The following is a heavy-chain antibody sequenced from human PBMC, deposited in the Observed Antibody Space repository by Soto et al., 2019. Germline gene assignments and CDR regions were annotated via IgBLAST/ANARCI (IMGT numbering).Heavy chain of an antibody. CDR3: ARDGSGMEF. CDR2: INHSGST. J-gene: IGHJ6*02. Sequence: SETLSLTCAVYVGSFSGYYWSLIRQRPGKGLEWIGEINHSGSTNYNPSLKSRVTISVDTYKNQFSLKLSSVTAADTAVYYCARDGSGMEFWGQGTTVTLSS. CDR1: VGSFSGYY. V-gene: IGHV4-34*01.